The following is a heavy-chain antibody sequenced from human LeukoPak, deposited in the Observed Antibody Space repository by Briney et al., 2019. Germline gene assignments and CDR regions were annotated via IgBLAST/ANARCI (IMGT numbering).Heavy chain of an antibody. D-gene: IGHD5-24*01. CDR2: ISWNSGSI. J-gene: IGHJ4*02. CDR3: AKDAAVEMATIVDY. Sequence: GRSLRLSCAASGFTFDDYAMHWVRQAPGKGLEWVSGISWNSGSIGYADSVKGRFTISRDNAKNSLYLQMNSLRAEDTALYYCAKDAAVEMATIVDYWGQGTLVTVSS. CDR1: GFTFDDYA. V-gene: IGHV3-9*01.